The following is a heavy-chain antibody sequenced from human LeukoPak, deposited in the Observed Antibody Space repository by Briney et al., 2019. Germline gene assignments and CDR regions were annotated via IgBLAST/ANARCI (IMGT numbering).Heavy chain of an antibody. D-gene: IGHD2-2*01. CDR1: GFTFSRYS. Sequence: GGSLRLSCAASGFTFSRYSMTWVRQAPGKGLEWVSYFTSMSRTIYYADSVKGRFTISRDNSKNTLSLQMNSLRAEDTAVYFCAKDLILYCSSASCYGEHAFDIWGQGTMVTVSS. J-gene: IGHJ3*02. CDR3: AKDLILYCSSASCYGEHAFDI. V-gene: IGHV3-48*01. CDR2: FTSMSRTI.